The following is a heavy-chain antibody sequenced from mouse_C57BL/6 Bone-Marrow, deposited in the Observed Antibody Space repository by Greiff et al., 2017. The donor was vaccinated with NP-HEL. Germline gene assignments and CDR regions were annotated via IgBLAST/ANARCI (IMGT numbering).Heavy chain of an antibody. V-gene: IGHV5-9-1*02. CDR1: GFTFSSYA. J-gene: IGHJ3*01. Sequence: EVQVVESGEGLVKPGGSLKLSCAASGFTFSSYAMSWVRQTPEKRLEWVAYISSGGDYIYYADTVKGRFTISRDNARNTLYLQMSSLKSEDTAMYYCTREGYYYGSSRFAYWGQGTLVTVSA. CDR3: TREGYYYGSSRFAY. CDR2: ISSGGDYI. D-gene: IGHD1-1*01.